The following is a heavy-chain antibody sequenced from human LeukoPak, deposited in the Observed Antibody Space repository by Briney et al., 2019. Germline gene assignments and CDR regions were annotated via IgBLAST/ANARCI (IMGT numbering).Heavy chain of an antibody. CDR2: IYYSGST. J-gene: IGHJ4*02. CDR1: GGSISSSSYY. Sequence: SETLSLTCTVSGGSISSSSYYWGWIRQPPGKGLEWIGSIYYSGSTYYNPSLKSRVTIPVDTSKNQFSLKLSSVTAADTAVYYCARQAGGYSYGYVSPYYFDYWGQGTLVTVSS. D-gene: IGHD5-18*01. CDR3: ARQAGGYSYGYVSPYYFDY. V-gene: IGHV4-39*01.